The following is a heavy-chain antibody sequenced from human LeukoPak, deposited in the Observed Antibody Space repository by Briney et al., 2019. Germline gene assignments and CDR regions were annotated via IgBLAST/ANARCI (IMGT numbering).Heavy chain of an antibody. CDR1: GYTFTSYG. J-gene: IGHJ4*02. D-gene: IGHD3-9*01. CDR3: ARMSDILTGYYSHFDY. V-gene: IGHV1-18*01. Sequence: GASVKVSCKASGYTFTSYGISWVRQAPGQGLEWMGWISAYNGNTNYEQKLQGRVTMTTDTSTSTAYMELRSLRSDDTAVYYCARMSDILTGYYSHFDYWGQGTLVTVSS. CDR2: ISAYNGNT.